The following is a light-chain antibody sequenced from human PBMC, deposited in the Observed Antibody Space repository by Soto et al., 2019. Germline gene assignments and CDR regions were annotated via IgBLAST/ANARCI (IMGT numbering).Light chain of an antibody. CDR2: GAS. V-gene: IGKV3-20*01. CDR3: QQYGSSPRNT. J-gene: IGKJ2*01. Sequence: EIVLTQSPGTLSLSPGERATLSCRASQSVSSSYLAWYQQKPGQAPRLLIYGASSRATGIPDRFSGSGSGTDFTLTSSRLEPDDFAVYYCQQYGSSPRNTFGQGTKLEIK. CDR1: QSVSSSY.